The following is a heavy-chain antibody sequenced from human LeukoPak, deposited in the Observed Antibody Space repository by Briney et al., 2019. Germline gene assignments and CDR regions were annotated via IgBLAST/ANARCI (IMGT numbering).Heavy chain of an antibody. J-gene: IGHJ4*02. CDR3: ASDRIAAAGSDY. Sequence: GGSLRLSCAASGFTFSDYYMGWTRQAPGKGLEWVSYISRSGTYTNYADSVKGRFTISRDNAKNSLFLQMNSLRAEDTAVYYCASDRIAAAGSDYWGQGTLVTVSS. V-gene: IGHV3-11*05. CDR1: GFTFSDYY. D-gene: IGHD6-13*01. CDR2: ISRSGTYT.